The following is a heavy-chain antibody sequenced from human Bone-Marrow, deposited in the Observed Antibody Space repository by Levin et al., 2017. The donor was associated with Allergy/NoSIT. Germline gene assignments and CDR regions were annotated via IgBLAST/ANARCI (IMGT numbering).Heavy chain of an antibody. V-gene: IGHV1-69*06. J-gene: IGHJ3*02. D-gene: IGHD1-26*01. CDR3: ARERSGGSLFDM. CDR1: GGTFNTYF. Sequence: PAASVKVSCKASGGTFNTYFMSWVRQAPGQGLEWMGGILPIFGTAKNAQKFQGRVTITVDKSTGTAYMELSSLSYEDTAVYYCARERSGGSLFDMWGQGTMVTVSS. CDR2: ILPIFGTA.